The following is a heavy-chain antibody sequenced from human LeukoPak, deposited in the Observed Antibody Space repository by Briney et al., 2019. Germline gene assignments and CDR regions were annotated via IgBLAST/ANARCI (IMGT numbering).Heavy chain of an antibody. Sequence: PGGSLRLSCEASGFTFSTYGMSWVRQAPGKGLEWVSGIIGSGEGTYYTDSVKGRFTISRDNSKNTLYVQMDSLRVEDTAVYYCAKSLEYYDGSSFLTRIFDYWGQGTLVTVSS. CDR3: AKSLEYYDGSSFLTRIFDY. J-gene: IGHJ4*02. CDR2: IIGSGEGT. D-gene: IGHD3-22*01. V-gene: IGHV3-23*01. CDR1: GFTFSTYG.